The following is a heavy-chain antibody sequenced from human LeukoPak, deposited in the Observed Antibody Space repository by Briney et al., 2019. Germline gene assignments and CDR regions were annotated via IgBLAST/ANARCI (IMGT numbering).Heavy chain of an antibody. CDR1: GYSFTSYW. V-gene: IGHV5-51*01. D-gene: IGHD3-3*01. J-gene: IGHJ5*02. Sequence: GESLKISCKGSGYSFTSYWIGWVRQMPGKGLEWMGIIYPGDSDTRYRPPFQGQVTISADKSISTAYLQWSSPKASDTAMYYCARRFYDFWSGEGWFDPWGQGTLVTVSS. CDR3: ARRFYDFWSGEGWFDP. CDR2: IYPGDSDT.